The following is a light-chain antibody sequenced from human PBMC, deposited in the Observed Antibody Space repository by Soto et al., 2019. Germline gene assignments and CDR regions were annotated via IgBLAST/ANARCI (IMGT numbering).Light chain of an antibody. J-gene: IGLJ1*01. V-gene: IGLV1-40*01. CDR1: SSNIGAGYD. CDR3: QSYDSSLSGSRV. Sequence: QSVLTQPPSVSGAPGQRVTVSCTGSSSNIGAGYDVHWYQQLPGTAPKLLIYGNSNRPSGVPDRFSGSKSGTSASLAITGLQAEDEADYYRQSYDSSLSGSRVFGTGTKGTVL. CDR2: GNS.